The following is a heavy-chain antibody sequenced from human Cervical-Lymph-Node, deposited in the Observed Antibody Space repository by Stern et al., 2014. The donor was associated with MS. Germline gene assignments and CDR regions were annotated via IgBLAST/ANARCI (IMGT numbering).Heavy chain of an antibody. J-gene: IGHJ4*02. Sequence: QVQLQESDPGLVKPSQILSLTCTVSGGSISSGGYYWIWIRHHPAKGLEWIGYIYNSGNAYYNPSLKSRVTISIDTSKNRFSLKLTSVTAADTAVYYCASETWWGQGTMVTVSS. CDR2: IYNSGNA. V-gene: IGHV4-31*03. CDR3: ASETW. CDR1: GGSISSGGYY.